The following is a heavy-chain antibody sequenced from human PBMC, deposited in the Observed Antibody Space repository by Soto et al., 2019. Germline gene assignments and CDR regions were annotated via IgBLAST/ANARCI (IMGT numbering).Heavy chain of an antibody. J-gene: IGHJ1*01. CDR1: GFTFSTYW. CDR3: ATPTIPITGPNAAAFYI. V-gene: IGHV3-7*01. D-gene: IGHD3-9*01. CDR2: IKPDGSEK. Sequence: PGGSLRLSCAVSGFTFSTYWMHWVRQGPGKGLQWVANIKPDGSEKWYVDSVKGRFTISRDNARNSFYLQMNSLRGEDTAVYFWATPTIPITGPNAAAFYIWGRGALVTSSS.